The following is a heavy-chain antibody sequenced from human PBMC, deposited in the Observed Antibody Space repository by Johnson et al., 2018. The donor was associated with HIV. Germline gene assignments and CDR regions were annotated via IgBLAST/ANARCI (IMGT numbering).Heavy chain of an antibody. CDR1: GFTFSSHA. D-gene: IGHD5-24*01. V-gene: IGHV3-30*04. J-gene: IGHJ3*01. Sequence: QVQLVESGGGVVQPGRSLRLSCAASGFTFSSHAIHWVRQAPGKGLEWVAVISYDGRNKHYADSVKGRFTISRDDSKNTLYLQMNSLKAEDTAVYYCARVMGMDTIEGAFDLWGQGTMVTVSS. CDR2: ISYDGRNK. CDR3: ARVMGMDTIEGAFDL.